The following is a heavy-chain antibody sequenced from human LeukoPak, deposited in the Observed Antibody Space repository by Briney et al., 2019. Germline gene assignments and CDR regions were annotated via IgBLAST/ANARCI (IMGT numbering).Heavy chain of an antibody. D-gene: IGHD3-16*01. Sequence: GESLKISCEGSGYNVNNYWIGWVRQMPGKGLEWMGIIYPGDSDTRYSPSFQGQVTISADKSISTAYLQWSSLKASDTAMYYWARRTWGSSSGPIDYWGQGTLVTVSS. J-gene: IGHJ4*02. CDR2: IYPGDSDT. V-gene: IGHV5-51*01. CDR3: ARRTWGSSSGPIDY. CDR1: GYNVNNYW.